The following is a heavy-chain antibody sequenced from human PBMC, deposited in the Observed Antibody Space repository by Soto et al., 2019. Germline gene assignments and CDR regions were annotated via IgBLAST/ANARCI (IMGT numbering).Heavy chain of an antibody. Sequence: ASVKVSCKASGYTFTSYDINWVRQATGQGLEWMAWMNPNSGNTGYAQKFQGRVTMTRNTPISTAYMELSSLRSEDTAVYYCAIPSLIVATHGATYPHYYYGMAVWGQGTTVTVSS. D-gene: IGHD5-12*01. CDR1: GYTFTSYD. V-gene: IGHV1-8*01. CDR2: MNPNSGNT. J-gene: IGHJ6*02. CDR3: AIPSLIVATHGATYPHYYYGMAV.